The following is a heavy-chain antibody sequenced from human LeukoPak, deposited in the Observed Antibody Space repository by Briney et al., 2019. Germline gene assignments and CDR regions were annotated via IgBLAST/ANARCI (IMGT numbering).Heavy chain of an antibody. D-gene: IGHD3-22*01. J-gene: IGHJ4*02. V-gene: IGHV1-18*01. CDR3: AAAYDSRYYFDY. Sequence: GASVKVSCKASGCTFTSYGISWVRQAPGQGLEWMGWISAYNGNTNYAQKLQGRVTMTTDTSTSTAYMELRSLRSDDTAVYYCAAAYDSRYYFDYWGQGTLVTVSS. CDR1: GCTFTSYG. CDR2: ISAYNGNT.